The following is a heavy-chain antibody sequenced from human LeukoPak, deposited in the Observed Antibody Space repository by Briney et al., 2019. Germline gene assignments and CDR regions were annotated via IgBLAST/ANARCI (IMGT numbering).Heavy chain of an antibody. D-gene: IGHD3-22*01. V-gene: IGHV5-51*01. Sequence: GESLKISCNGSGYXFTSYCIGWVRQMPGKGLEWMGIIYPGDSDPRYSPSFQGQVTISVDKPISTAYLQWSSLKASDTAMYYCAGLFYYDSSGYYGAYWGQGTLVTVSS. CDR3: AGLFYYDSSGYYGAY. CDR1: GYXFTSYC. CDR2: IYPGDSDP. J-gene: IGHJ4*02.